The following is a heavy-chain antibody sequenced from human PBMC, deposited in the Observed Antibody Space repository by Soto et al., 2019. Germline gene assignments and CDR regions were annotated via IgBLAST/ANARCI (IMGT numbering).Heavy chain of an antibody. Sequence: PSETLSLTCTVSGGSISSGGYYWSWIRQPPGKGLEWIGYIYYSGSTNYNPSLKSRVTISVDTSKNQFSLKLSSVTAADTAVYYCARDGGRIAARRWFDPWGQGTLVTVSS. V-gene: IGHV4-61*08. CDR1: GGSISSGGYY. CDR2: IYYSGST. D-gene: IGHD6-6*01. J-gene: IGHJ5*02. CDR3: ARDGGRIAARRWFDP.